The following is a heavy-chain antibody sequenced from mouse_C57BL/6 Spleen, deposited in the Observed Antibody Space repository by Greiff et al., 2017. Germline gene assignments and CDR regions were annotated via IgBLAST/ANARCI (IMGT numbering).Heavy chain of an antibody. J-gene: IGHJ4*01. CDR1: GFSLTSYG. D-gene: IGHD1-1*01. CDR2: IWSGGST. Sequence: VQLQESGPGLVQPSQCLSITCTVSGFSLTSYGVHWVRQSPGKGLEWLGVIWSGGSTDYNAAFISRLSISKDNSKSKVFFKMNSLQADDTAIYYCASYYYGSSYDDAMGYWSQGTSVTVSS. CDR3: ASYYYGSSYDDAMGY. V-gene: IGHV2-2*01.